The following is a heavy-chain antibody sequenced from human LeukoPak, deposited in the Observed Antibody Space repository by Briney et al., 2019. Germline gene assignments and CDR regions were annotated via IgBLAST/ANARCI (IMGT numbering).Heavy chain of an antibody. CDR2: IYYSGST. V-gene: IGHV4-30-4*01. CDR3: ARTPRGIAAAGFDY. Sequence: SETLSLTCTVSGGSISSGDYYWSWIRQPPGKGLEWIGYIYYSGSTYYNPSLKSRVTISVDTSKYQFSLKLSSVTAADTAVYYCARTPRGIAAAGFDYWGQGTLVTVSS. D-gene: IGHD6-13*01. CDR1: GGSISSGDYY. J-gene: IGHJ4*02.